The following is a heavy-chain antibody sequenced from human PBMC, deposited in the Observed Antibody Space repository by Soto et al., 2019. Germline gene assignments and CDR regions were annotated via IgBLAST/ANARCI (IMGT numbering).Heavy chain of an antibody. Sequence: PGGSLRLSCADSGFTFSSYAVSWVRQAPGKGPEWISSISGSGSTIYYADSVKGRFTISRDNSKNTLYLQMSSLRAEDTAVYYCAKVFYYYDSSGYYYFDYWGQGTLVTVSS. CDR1: GFTFSSYA. CDR3: AKVFYYYDSSGYYYFDY. D-gene: IGHD3-22*01. V-gene: IGHV3-23*01. J-gene: IGHJ4*02. CDR2: ISGSGSTI.